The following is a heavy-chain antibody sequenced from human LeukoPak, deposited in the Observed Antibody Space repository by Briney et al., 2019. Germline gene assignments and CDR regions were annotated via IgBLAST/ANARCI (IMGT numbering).Heavy chain of an antibody. CDR1: GGSFSGYC. J-gene: IGHJ4*02. V-gene: IGHV4-34*01. CDR3: AREAAEDSSGYPYRYFDY. D-gene: IGHD3-22*01. CDR2: INHSGST. Sequence: PSETLSLTCAVYGGSFSGYCWSWIRQPPGKGLEWIGEINHSGSTNYNPSFKSRVTISVDTSKNQFSLKLSSVTAADTAVYYCAREAAEDSSGYPYRYFDYWGQGTLVTVSS.